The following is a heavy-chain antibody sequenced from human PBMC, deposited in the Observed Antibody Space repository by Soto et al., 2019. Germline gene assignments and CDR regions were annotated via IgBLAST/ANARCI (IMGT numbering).Heavy chain of an antibody. CDR1: GFIFTNYA. J-gene: IGHJ3*01. CDR3: ARAFFYQGSDSRGYPFDAFDF. CDR2: IGGRGNSA. Sequence: GSLRLSCAASGFIFTNYAMNWVRQAPGKGLEWVSVIGGRGNSAYYADSVQGRFTISRDNSKNTLSLQMSSLRSDDTAVYYCARAFFYQGSDSRGYPFDAFDFWGPGTLVTVSS. V-gene: IGHV3-23*01. D-gene: IGHD3-22*01.